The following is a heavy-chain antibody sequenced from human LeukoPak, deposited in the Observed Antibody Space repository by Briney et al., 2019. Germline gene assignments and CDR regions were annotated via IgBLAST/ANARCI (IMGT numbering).Heavy chain of an antibody. V-gene: IGHV4-39*01. D-gene: IGHD2-21*02. CDR3: ARLRVTTGFDY. CDR2: IYYTGIA. Sequence: SETLSLTCTVSDGSITRSSYYWGWIRQTPGEGLDWIGSIYYTGIAYYNPSLQGRVTMSVDTSKNQFSLKLNSVTVVDTAVYYCARLRVTTGFDYWDQGIPVTVSS. J-gene: IGHJ4*02. CDR1: DGSITRSSYY.